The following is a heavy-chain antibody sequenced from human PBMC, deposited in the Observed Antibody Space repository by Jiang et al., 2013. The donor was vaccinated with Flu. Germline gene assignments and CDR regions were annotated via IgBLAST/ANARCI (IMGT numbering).Heavy chain of an antibody. CDR3: ARTYSVPNWYFDL. J-gene: IGHJ2*01. V-gene: IGHV1-69*01. CDR2: IIPIFGTA. D-gene: IGHD2-21*01. Sequence: GTFSSYAISWVRQAPGQGLEWMGGIIPIFGTANYAQKFQGRVTITADESTSTAYMELSSLRSEDTAVYYCARTYSVPNWYFDLWGRGTLVTVSS. CDR1: GTFSSYA.